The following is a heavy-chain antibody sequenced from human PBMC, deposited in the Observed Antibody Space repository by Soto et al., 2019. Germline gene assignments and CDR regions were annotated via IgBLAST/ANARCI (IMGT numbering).Heavy chain of an antibody. D-gene: IGHD2-2*01. Sequence: GGSLRLSCAASGFTFSSYAMSWVRQAPGKGLEWVSAISGSGGSTYYADSVKGRFTISRDNSKNTLYLQMNSLRAEDTAVYYCAKDFRYCSSTSCYLFDYCGQGPLVTVYS. CDR2: ISGSGGST. CDR1: GFTFSSYA. J-gene: IGHJ4*02. CDR3: AKDFRYCSSTSCYLFDY. V-gene: IGHV3-23*01.